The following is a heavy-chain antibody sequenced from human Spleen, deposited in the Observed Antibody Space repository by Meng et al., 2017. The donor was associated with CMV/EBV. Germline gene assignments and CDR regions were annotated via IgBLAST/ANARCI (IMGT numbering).Heavy chain of an antibody. CDR1: GFSLHTSGVG. CDR3: AHWHYYDSRGYYGRNFDY. V-gene: IGHV2-5*01. Sequence: SGPTLVKPTQTLTLTCTFSGFSLHTSGVGVGWIRQPPGKALECLAVIYWNDDKGYSPSLKSRLTITKDTSKNHVVLRMTNMDPVDTATYYCAHWHYYDSRGYYGRNFDYWGQGTLVTVSS. J-gene: IGHJ4*02. D-gene: IGHD3-22*01. CDR2: IYWNDDK.